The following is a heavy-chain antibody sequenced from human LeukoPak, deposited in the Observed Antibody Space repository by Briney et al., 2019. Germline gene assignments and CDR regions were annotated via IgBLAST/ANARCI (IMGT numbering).Heavy chain of an antibody. Sequence: SETLSLTCTVSGGSISSSSYYWGWIRQSPGKGLEWIGSIYYSGSTYYNPSLKSRVTISVDTSKNQFSLKLSSVTAADTAVYYCARHKYYFDYWGQGTLVTVSS. CDR1: GGSISSSSYY. CDR3: ARHKYYFDY. J-gene: IGHJ4*02. CDR2: IYYSGST. V-gene: IGHV4-39*01.